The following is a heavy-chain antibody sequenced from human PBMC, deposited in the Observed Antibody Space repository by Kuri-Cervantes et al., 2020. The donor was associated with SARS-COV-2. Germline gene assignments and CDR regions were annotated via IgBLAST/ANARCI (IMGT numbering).Heavy chain of an antibody. V-gene: IGHV3-30-3*01. CDR3: ARTKVAYTAMVGFDY. CDR2: ISYDGSNK. CDR1: GFTFSSYA. J-gene: IGHJ4*02. Sequence: LSLTCAAPGFTFSSYAMHWVRQAPGKGLEWVAVISYDGSNKYYADSVKGRFTISRDNSKNTLYLQMNSLTAEDTAVYYCARTKVAYTAMVGFDYWGQGTMVTVSS. D-gene: IGHD5-18*01.